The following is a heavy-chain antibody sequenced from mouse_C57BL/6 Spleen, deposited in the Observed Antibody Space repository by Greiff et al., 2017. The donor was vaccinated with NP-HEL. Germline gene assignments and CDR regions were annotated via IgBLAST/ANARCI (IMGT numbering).Heavy chain of an antibody. D-gene: IGHD3-2*02. V-gene: IGHV5-6*01. CDR3: ARDSSGSYAMDY. CDR1: GFTFSSYG. Sequence: EVHLVESGGDLVKPGGSLKLSCAASGFTFSSYGMSWVRQTPDKRLEWVATISSGGSYTYYPDSVKGRFTISRDNAKNTLYLQMSSLKSEDTAMYYCARDSSGSYAMDYWGQGTSVTVSS. CDR2: ISSGGSYT. J-gene: IGHJ4*01.